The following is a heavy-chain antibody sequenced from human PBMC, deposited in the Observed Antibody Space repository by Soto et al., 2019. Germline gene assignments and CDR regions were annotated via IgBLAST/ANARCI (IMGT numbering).Heavy chain of an antibody. CDR1: GGSISSGGYS. V-gene: IGHV4-30-2*01. CDR2: IYHSGST. J-gene: IGHJ3*02. Sequence: QLQLQESGSGLVKPSQTLSLTCAVSGGSISSGGYSWSWIRQPPGKGLEWIGYIYHSGSTYYNPSLKSRVTISVDRSKNQFSLKLGSVTAADTAVYYCARGGYDFWSGIAWGAFDIWGQGTMVTVSS. D-gene: IGHD3-3*01. CDR3: ARGGYDFWSGIAWGAFDI.